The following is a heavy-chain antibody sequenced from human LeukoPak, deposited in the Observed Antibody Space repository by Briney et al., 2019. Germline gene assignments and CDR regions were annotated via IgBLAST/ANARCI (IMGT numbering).Heavy chain of an antibody. V-gene: IGHV4-59*01. CDR3: ARDSNYYYDSSGPPEY. J-gene: IGHJ4*02. Sequence: PSETLSLTCTVSGGSIRSYYWNWIWQPPGKGLEWIGYIYYSGSTNYNPSLKSRVTISVDTSKNQFSLKLSSVTAADTAVYYCARDSNYYYDSSGPPEYWGQGTLVTVSS. CDR1: GGSIRSYY. D-gene: IGHD3-22*01. CDR2: IYYSGST.